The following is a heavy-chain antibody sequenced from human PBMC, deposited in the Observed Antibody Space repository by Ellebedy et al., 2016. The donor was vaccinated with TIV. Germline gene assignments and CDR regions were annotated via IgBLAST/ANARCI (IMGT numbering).Heavy chain of an antibody. D-gene: IGHD4/OR15-4a*01. J-gene: IGHJ3*02. CDR1: GGTFSSYA. Sequence: SVKVSXXASGGTFSSYAISWVRQAPGQGLEWMGGIIPIFGTANYAQKFQGRVTITADESTSTAYMELSSLRSEDTAVYYCARAPMTIPDAFDIWGQGTMVTVSS. CDR3: ARAPMTIPDAFDI. V-gene: IGHV1-69*13. CDR2: IIPIFGTA.